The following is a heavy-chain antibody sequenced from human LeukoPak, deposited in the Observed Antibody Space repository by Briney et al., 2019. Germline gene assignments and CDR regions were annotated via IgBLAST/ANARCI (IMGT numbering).Heavy chain of an antibody. CDR2: ISSSSSTI. Sequence: GGSLRLSCAASGFTFSSYSMNWVRQAPGKGLEWVSYISSSSSTIYYADSVKGRFTISRDNAKNSLYLQMSSLRAEDTAVYYCAREEQLGSNWFDPWGQGTLVTVSS. J-gene: IGHJ5*02. CDR3: AREEQLGSNWFDP. V-gene: IGHV3-48*04. CDR1: GFTFSSYS. D-gene: IGHD6-6*01.